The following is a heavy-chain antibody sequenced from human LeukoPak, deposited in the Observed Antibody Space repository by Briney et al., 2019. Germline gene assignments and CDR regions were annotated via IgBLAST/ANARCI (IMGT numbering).Heavy chain of an antibody. CDR1: GFTVSSNY. V-gene: IGHV3-66*01. Sequence: GGSLRLSCAASGFTVSSNYMSWVRQAPGKGLEWVSVIYSGGSTYYADSVKGRFTISRDNSKNTLYLQTNSLRAEDTAVYYCARDSRRILPSDWGQGTLVTVSS. D-gene: IGHD2-15*01. CDR2: IYSGGST. CDR3: ARDSRRILPSD. J-gene: IGHJ4*02.